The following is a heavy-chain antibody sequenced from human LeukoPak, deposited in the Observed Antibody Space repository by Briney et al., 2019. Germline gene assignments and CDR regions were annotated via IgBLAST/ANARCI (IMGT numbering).Heavy chain of an antibody. V-gene: IGHV4-30-2*01. CDR1: GGSISSGGYY. Sequence: SETLSLTCTVSGGSISSGGYYWSWIRQPPGKGLEWIGYIYHSGSTYYNPSLKSRVTISVNRSKNQFSLKLSSVTAADTAVYYCARASTDYDFWSGYLGAFDIWGQGTMVTVSS. CDR2: IYHSGST. D-gene: IGHD3-3*01. J-gene: IGHJ3*02. CDR3: ARASTDYDFWSGYLGAFDI.